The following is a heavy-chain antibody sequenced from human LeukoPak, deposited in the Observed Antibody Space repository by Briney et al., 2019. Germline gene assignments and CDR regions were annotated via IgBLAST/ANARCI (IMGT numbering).Heavy chain of an antibody. CDR2: ISYDGSNK. V-gene: IGHV3-30*18. Sequence: GGSLRLSCAASGFTFSSYGIHWVRQAPGKGLEWVAVISYDGSNKYYADSVKGRFTISRDDSKNTLYLQMNSLRAEDTAVYYCAKDQGGSSFYYMDVWGKGTTVTISS. D-gene: IGHD1-26*01. CDR3: AKDQGGSSFYYMDV. CDR1: GFTFSSYG. J-gene: IGHJ6*03.